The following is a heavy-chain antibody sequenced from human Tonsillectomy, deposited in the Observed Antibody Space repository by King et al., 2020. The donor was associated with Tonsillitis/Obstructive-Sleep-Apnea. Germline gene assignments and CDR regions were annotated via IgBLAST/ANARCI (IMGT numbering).Heavy chain of an antibody. J-gene: IGHJ3*01. CDR2: INVDGSST. D-gene: IGHD3-3*01. Sequence: VQLVESGGDLVQPGGSLRLSCAASGFSFSSYWMHWVRQAPGKGLMWVSRINVDGSSTSYADSVKGRFTISRDNAKNTLYLQLNSLRAEDAAVYYCTFGGRMPNDAFDFWGQGTMVTVSS. CDR1: GFSFSSYW. V-gene: IGHV3-74*01. CDR3: TFGGRMPNDAFDF.